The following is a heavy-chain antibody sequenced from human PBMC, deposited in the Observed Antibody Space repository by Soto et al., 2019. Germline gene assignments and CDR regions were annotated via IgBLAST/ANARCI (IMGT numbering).Heavy chain of an antibody. J-gene: IGHJ3*02. CDR1: GFTFSYYA. V-gene: IGHV3-64*01. CDR3: ARSAYNSGWFGGGAFDI. D-gene: IGHD6-19*01. CDR2: ISSNGGST. Sequence: EVQLVESGGGLVQPGGSLRLSCAASGFTFSYYAMHWVRQAPGKGLEYVSAISSNGGSTYYANSVKGRFTISRDTSKSTLYLQMGSLRDEDMAMYYCARSAYNSGWFGGGAFDIWGQGTMVTVSS.